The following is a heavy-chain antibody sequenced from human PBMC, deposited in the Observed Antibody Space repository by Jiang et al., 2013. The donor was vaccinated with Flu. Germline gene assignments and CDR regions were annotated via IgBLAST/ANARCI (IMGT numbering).Heavy chain of an antibody. CDR3: ARRAFSSDWFYDN. CDR1: GYSFTSYW. V-gene: IGHV5-51*01. J-gene: IGHJ4*02. Sequence: VQLVESGAEVKKPGESLKISCKGSGYSFTSYWIGWVRQMPGKGLEWMGIIYPGDSDTKYSPSFQGQVTISADQSSSTAYLQWSSLKASDTAMYYCARRAFSSDWFYDNWGQGTLVTVSS. CDR2: IYPGDSDT. D-gene: IGHD6-19*01.